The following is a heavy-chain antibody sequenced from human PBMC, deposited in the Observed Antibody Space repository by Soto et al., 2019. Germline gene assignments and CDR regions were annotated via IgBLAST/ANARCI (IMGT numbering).Heavy chain of an antibody. D-gene: IGHD5-18*01. J-gene: IGHJ4*02. V-gene: IGHV4-59*08. CDR2: VHKSGAT. CDR3: ARRPGYSSSPLDY. Sequence: PSETLSLTCTVSGDSISSYYWTWIRQPPGKGLEWIGYVHKSGATHYSPSLRSRVTMSLDTSNNHISLKLTSVTAADTAVYYCARRPGYSSSPLDYWGQGALVTVS. CDR1: GDSISSYY.